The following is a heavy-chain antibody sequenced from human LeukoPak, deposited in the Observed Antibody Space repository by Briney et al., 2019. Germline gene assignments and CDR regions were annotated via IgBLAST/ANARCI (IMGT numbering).Heavy chain of an antibody. V-gene: IGHV3-53*01. CDR2: IYSGGST. CDR1: GFTVSSNY. CDR3: ARDLRSYYYYYMDV. J-gene: IGHJ6*03. Sequence: GGSLRLSCAASGFTVSSNYMSWVRQAPGKGLEWVSVIYSGGSTYYADSVKGRFTISRDNSKNTLYLQMNSLRAEDTAVYYCARDLRSYYYYYMDVWGKGTTVTVSS.